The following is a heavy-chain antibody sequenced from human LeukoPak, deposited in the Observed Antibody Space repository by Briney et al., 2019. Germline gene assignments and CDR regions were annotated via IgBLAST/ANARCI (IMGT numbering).Heavy chain of an antibody. J-gene: IGHJ6*02. CDR1: GYTFTSQY. D-gene: IGHD3-10*01. CDR3: ARDIWITRVRGVITYYYGMDV. CDR2: INPGGGST. V-gene: IGHV1-46*01. Sequence: ASVKVSCKASGYTFTSQYIHWVRQAPGQGLEWMGIINPGGGSTTYAQKFQGRVTMTRDTSTSTVYMELSSLRSEDTAVYYCARDIWITRVRGVITYYYGMDVWGQGTTVTVSS.